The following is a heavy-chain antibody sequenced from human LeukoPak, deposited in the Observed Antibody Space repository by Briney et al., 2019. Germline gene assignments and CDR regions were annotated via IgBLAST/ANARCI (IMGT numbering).Heavy chain of an antibody. V-gene: IGHV3-7*03. CDR3: ARDINPRITMVRGGDFDY. CDR1: GFTFSSYW. Sequence: PGGSLRLSCAASGFTFSSYWMSWVRQAPGKGLEWVANIKQDGSEKYYVDSVKGRFTISRDNAKNSLYLQMNSLRAEDTAVYYCARDINPRITMVRGGDFDYWGQGTLVTVSS. J-gene: IGHJ4*02. D-gene: IGHD3-10*01. CDR2: IKQDGSEK.